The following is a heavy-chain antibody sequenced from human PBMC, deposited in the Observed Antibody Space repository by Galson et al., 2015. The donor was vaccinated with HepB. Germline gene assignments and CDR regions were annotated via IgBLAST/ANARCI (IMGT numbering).Heavy chain of an antibody. CDR1: GFTFSSYS. CDR2: ISSSSSYI. J-gene: IGHJ5*02. CDR3: AREVDGSGSYEWFDP. V-gene: IGHV3-21*01. Sequence: SLRLSCAASGFTFSSYSMNWVRQAPGKGLEWVSSISSSSSYIYYADSVKGRFTISRDNAKNSLYLQINSLRAEDTAVYYCAREVDGSGSYEWFDPWGQGTLVTVSS. D-gene: IGHD3-10*01.